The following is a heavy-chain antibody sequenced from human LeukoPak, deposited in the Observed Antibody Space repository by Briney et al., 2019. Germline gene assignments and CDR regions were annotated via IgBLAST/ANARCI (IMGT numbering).Heavy chain of an antibody. CDR2: INHSGST. CDR3: ARHGGLLAVAGSNNWFDP. V-gene: IGHV4-34*01. D-gene: IGHD6-19*01. CDR1: GGSFSGYY. J-gene: IGHJ5*02. Sequence: SETLSLTCAVYGGSFSGYYWSWIRQPPGKGLEWIGEINHSGSTNYNPSLKSRVTISLDTSKNQFSPKLSSVTAADTAVYYCARHGGLLAVAGSNNWFDPWGQGTLVTVSS.